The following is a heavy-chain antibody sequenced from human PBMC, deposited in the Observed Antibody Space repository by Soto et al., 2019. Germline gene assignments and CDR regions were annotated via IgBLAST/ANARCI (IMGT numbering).Heavy chain of an antibody. CDR3: ARGFAFPSIAARPGYYFDY. J-gene: IGHJ4*02. D-gene: IGHD6-6*01. CDR1: GGTFSSYA. V-gene: IGHV1-69*06. Sequence: QVQLVQSGAEVKKPGSSVKVSCKASGGTFSSYAISWVRQAPGQGLEWMGGIIPIFGTANYAQKFQGRVTITADKSTSTAYMELSSLRSEDTAVYYCARGFAFPSIAARPGYYFDYWGQGTLVTFSS. CDR2: IIPIFGTA.